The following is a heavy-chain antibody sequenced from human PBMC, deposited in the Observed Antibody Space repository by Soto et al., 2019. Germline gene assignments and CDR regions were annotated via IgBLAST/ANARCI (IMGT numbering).Heavy chain of an antibody. CDR1: GGTFSSYT. V-gene: IGHV1-69*02. D-gene: IGHD2-8*01. CDR2: IIPILGIA. CDR3: ARNGEKDCTKGVCSLPH. J-gene: IGHJ4*02. Sequence: QVQLVQSGAEVKKPGSSVKVSCKASGGTFSSYTISWVRQAHGQGLEWMGRIIPILGIANYAQKFRGRVTITADKATSRAYMELSSLRSEDTAVYYCARNGEKDCTKGVCSLPHCGQVTLVTVSS.